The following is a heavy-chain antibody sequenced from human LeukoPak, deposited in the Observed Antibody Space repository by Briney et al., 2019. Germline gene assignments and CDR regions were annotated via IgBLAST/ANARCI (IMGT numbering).Heavy chain of an antibody. D-gene: IGHD6-19*01. Sequence: KPGRSLRLSCAASGFTFSSYGMHWVRQAPGKGLEWVAVISYDGSNKYYADSVKGRFTISRDNSKNTLYLQMNSLRAEDTAVYYCARGYSSGWYYFDYWGQGTLVTVSS. CDR1: GFTFSSYG. J-gene: IGHJ4*02. CDR3: ARGYSSGWYYFDY. CDR2: ISYDGSNK. V-gene: IGHV3-30*03.